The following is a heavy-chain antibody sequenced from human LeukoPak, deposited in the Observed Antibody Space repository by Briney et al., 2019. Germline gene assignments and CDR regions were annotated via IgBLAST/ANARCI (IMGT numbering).Heavy chain of an antibody. CDR2: IYYSGST. CDR3: ARALLYDSSGYYFSVFDY. D-gene: IGHD3-22*01. J-gene: IGHJ4*02. V-gene: IGHV4-30-4*08. CDR1: GGSISSGDYH. Sequence: SQTLSLTCTVSGGSISSGDYHWSWIRQPPGKGLEWIGYIYYSGSTYYNPSLKSRVTISVDTSKNQFSLKLSSVTAADTAVYYCARALLYDSSGYYFSVFDYWGQGTLVTVSS.